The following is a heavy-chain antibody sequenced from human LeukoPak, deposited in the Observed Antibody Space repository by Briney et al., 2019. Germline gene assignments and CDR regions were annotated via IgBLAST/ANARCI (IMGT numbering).Heavy chain of an antibody. Sequence: GGSLRLSCAASGFTFRSYAMYWVRQAPGKGLEWVAVISYDGSNKYYADSVKGRFTISRDNSKNTLYLQMNSLRAEDTAVYYCARQYCSSTSCYGAFDIWGQGTMVTVSS. CDR3: ARQYCSSTSCYGAFDI. CDR2: ISYDGSNK. CDR1: GFTFRSYA. V-gene: IGHV3-30-3*01. J-gene: IGHJ3*02. D-gene: IGHD2-2*01.